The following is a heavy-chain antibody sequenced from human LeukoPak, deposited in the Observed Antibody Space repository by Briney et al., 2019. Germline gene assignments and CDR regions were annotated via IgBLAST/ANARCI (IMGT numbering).Heavy chain of an antibody. CDR3: ARVSIGWYSFDY. Sequence: SVKVSCKASGGTFSSYAISWVRQAPGQGLEWMGGIIPIFGIANYAQKFQGRVTITADESTSTAYMELSSLRAEDTAVYYCARVSIGWYSFDYWGQGTLVTVSS. CDR1: GGTFSSYA. CDR2: IIPIFGIA. V-gene: IGHV1-69*13. J-gene: IGHJ4*02. D-gene: IGHD6-19*01.